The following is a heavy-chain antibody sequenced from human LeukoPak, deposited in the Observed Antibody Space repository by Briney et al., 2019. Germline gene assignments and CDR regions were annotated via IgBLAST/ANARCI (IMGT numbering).Heavy chain of an antibody. CDR1: GGSFSGYY. CDR2: INHSGST. D-gene: IGHD1-7*01. Sequence: SETLSLTCAVYGGSFSGYYWSWIRQPPGKGLEWIGEINHSGSTNYNPSLKSRVTISVDTSKNQFSLQLNSVTPEDTAVYYCARGGGGRGTNDAFDIWGQGTMVTVSS. J-gene: IGHJ3*02. CDR3: ARGGGGRGTNDAFDI. V-gene: IGHV4-34*01.